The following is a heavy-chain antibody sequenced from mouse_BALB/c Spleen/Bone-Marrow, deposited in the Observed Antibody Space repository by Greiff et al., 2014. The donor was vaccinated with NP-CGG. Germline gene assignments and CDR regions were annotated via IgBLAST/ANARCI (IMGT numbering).Heavy chain of an antibody. CDR3: ARYYYGSSYFDY. D-gene: IGHD1-1*01. Sequence: VKLMESGAELVKPGASVKLSCTASGFNIKDTYMHWVKQRPEQGLEWIGRIDPANGNTKYDPKFQGKATITADTSSNTAYLQLSSLTSEDTAVYYCARYYYGSSYFDYWCQGTTLTVSS. CDR2: IDPANGNT. CDR1: GFNIKDTY. J-gene: IGHJ2*01. V-gene: IGHV14-3*02.